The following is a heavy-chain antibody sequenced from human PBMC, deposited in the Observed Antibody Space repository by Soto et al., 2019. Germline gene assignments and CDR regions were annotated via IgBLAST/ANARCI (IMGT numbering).Heavy chain of an antibody. V-gene: IGHV3-7*02. CDR3: ASGVGMYYYDSSGDGQFDY. CDR2: IKEDGTAK. Sequence: GGSLRLSCAASGFTFSSAWMTWVRQAPGKGLEWVGNIKEDGTAKNYVDSVKGRFTISRDNAKNSLYLQMNSLRDEDTAVYYCASGVGMYYYDSSGDGQFDYWGQGTLVTVSS. J-gene: IGHJ4*02. CDR1: GFTFSSAW. D-gene: IGHD3-22*01.